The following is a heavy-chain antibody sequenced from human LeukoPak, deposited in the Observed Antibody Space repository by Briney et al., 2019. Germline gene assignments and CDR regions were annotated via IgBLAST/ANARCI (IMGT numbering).Heavy chain of an antibody. Sequence: PGGSLRLSCAASGFTFSSYAMSWVRQAPGKGLEWVSGISGTGGSTYYADSVKGRFTISTDNSKNTQYLQMNSLRAEDTAVYYCAKGYDFWSGYYDYWGQGTLVTVSS. CDR2: ISGTGGST. D-gene: IGHD3-3*01. CDR3: AKGYDFWSGYYDY. J-gene: IGHJ4*02. CDR1: GFTFSSYA. V-gene: IGHV3-23*01.